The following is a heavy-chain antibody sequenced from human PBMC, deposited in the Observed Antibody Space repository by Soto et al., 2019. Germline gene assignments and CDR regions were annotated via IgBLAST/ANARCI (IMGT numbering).Heavy chain of an antibody. J-gene: IGHJ4*02. V-gene: IGHV4-31*03. Sequence: SLTCTVSGGSISSGNYFWSWIRQHPGKGLEWIGYIYYSGSTYYNPSLKSRVTISVDTSKNQFSLKLSSVTAADTAVYYCARGYCTNGVCRPPLLDYWGQGTLVTVSS. CDR3: ARGYCTNGVCRPPLLDY. D-gene: IGHD2-8*01. CDR2: IYYSGST. CDR1: GGSISSGNYF.